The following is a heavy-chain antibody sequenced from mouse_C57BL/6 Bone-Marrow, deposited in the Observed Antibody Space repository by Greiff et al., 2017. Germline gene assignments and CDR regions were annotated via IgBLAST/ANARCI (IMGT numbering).Heavy chain of an antibody. CDR3: ASPYYYGSSYVHY. J-gene: IGHJ2*01. V-gene: IGHV1-50*01. CDR1: GYTFTSYW. Sequence: QVQLQQPGAELVKPGASVKLSCKASGYTFTSYWMQWVKQRPGQGLEWIGEIDPSDSYTNYNQKFKGKATLTVDTSSSTAYMQLSSLTSEDSAVYYCASPYYYGSSYVHYWGQGTTLTVSS. D-gene: IGHD1-1*01. CDR2: IDPSDSYT.